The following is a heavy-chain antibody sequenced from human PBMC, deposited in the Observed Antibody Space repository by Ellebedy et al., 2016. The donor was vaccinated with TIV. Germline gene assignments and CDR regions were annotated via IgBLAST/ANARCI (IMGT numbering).Heavy chain of an antibody. CDR1: GFTFSSYG. V-gene: IGHV3-33*01. D-gene: IGHD6-19*01. J-gene: IGHJ6*02. Sequence: PGGSLRLSCAASGFTFSSYGMHWVRQAPGKGLEWVAVIWYDGSNKYYADSVKGRFTISRDNSKNTLYLQMNSLRAENTAVYYCARDRQWLGTNIYYYGMDVWGQGTTVTVSS. CDR2: IWYDGSNK. CDR3: ARDRQWLGTNIYYYGMDV.